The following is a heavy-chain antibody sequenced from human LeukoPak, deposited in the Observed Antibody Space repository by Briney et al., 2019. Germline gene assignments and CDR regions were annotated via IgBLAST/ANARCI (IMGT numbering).Heavy chain of an antibody. CDR3: AKGLQVAGPPDY. J-gene: IGHJ4*02. Sequence: GRSLRLSCAASGLSFSNYVMYWVRQAPPKGREGVAVRSNHGHNTYSAPSVKGRYTISIDNSENTLYLQLSSLRGEDTAVYYCAKGLQVAGPPDYWGRGILVSVST. CDR2: RSNHGHNT. D-gene: IGHD2-15*01. CDR1: GLSFSNYV. V-gene: IGHV3-30*18.